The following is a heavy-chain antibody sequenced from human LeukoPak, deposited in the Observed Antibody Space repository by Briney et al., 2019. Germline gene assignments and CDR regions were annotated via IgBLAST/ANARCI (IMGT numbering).Heavy chain of an antibody. CDR3: ANIGETYSSFYYFDY. CDR1: GFTFSRYG. D-gene: IGHD6-6*01. J-gene: IGHJ4*02. CDR2: IRYDGSDK. Sequence: QSGGSLRLSCAASGFTFSRYGMHWVRQAPGKGLEWVAFIRYDGSDKYYSDSVKGRFTISRDNSKNTLYLEMNSLRAEDTAVYYCANIGETYSSFYYFDYWGQGTLVTVSS. V-gene: IGHV3-30*02.